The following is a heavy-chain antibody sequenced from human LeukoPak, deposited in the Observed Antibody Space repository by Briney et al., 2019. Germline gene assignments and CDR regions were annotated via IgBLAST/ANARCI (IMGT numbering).Heavy chain of an antibody. J-gene: IGHJ4*02. CDR2: ISAYNGNT. CDR3: ARDLGAQSVVVTAIWGY. CDR1: GYTFTSYG. D-gene: IGHD2-21*02. Sequence: GASVKISCKASGYTFTSYGISWVRQAPGQGLEWMGWISAYNGNTNYAQKLQGRVTMTTDTSTSTAYMELRSLRSDDTAVYYCARDLGAQSVVVTAIWGYWGQGTLVTVSS. V-gene: IGHV1-18*01.